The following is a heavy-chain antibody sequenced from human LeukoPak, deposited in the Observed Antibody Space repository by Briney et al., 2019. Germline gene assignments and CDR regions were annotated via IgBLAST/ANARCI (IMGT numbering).Heavy chain of an antibody. Sequence: GGSLKLSCAASGLTFSSYAMSWVRQAPGKGLGWVPAISGSGGSTYYADSVKGRFTISRDNSKNTLYLQMNSLRAEDTAVYSCAKNYYASGSHLDWFDPWGQGTLVTVSS. CDR2: ISGSGGST. CDR1: GLTFSSYA. V-gene: IGHV3-23*01. J-gene: IGHJ5*02. CDR3: AKNYYASGSHLDWFDP. D-gene: IGHD3-10*01.